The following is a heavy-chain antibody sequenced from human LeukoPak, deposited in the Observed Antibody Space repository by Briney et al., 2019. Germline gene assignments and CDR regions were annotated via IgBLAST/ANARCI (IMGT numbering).Heavy chain of an antibody. D-gene: IGHD2-21*02. V-gene: IGHV3-21*01. CDR1: GFTFSSYS. J-gene: IGHJ6*03. CDR2: ISSSSSYI. CDR3: ARVCCGGDPREYMDV. Sequence: KPGGSLRLSCAASGFTFSSYSMNWVRQAPGKGLEWVSSISSSSSYIYYADSVKGRFTISRDNAKNSLYLQMNSLRAEDTAVYYCARVCCGGDPREYMDVWGKGTTVTVSS.